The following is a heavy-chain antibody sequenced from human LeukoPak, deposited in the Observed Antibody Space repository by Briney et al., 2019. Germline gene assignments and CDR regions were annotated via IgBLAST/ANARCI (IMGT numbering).Heavy chain of an antibody. CDR3: ARDTFYSSGVYGLDV. CDR1: GFIFSSYG. D-gene: IGHD3-22*01. V-gene: IGHV3-33*01. Sequence: GGSLRLSCAASGFIFSSYGMHWVRQAPGKGLEWVAVIYYDGSNKYYADSVRGRFTISRDNSKNTLFLQMSSLRAEDTAVYYCARDTFYSSGVYGLDVWGQGTTVTVSS. CDR2: IYYDGSNK. J-gene: IGHJ6*02.